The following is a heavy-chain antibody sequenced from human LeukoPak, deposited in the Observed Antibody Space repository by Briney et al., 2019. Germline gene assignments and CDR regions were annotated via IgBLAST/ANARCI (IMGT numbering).Heavy chain of an antibody. D-gene: IGHD5-18*01. CDR3: ARSRGTALITRFDY. CDR2: INPSGST. V-gene: IGHV4-4*07. Sequence: SDTLSLTCTLSGGSISNFYWSWTPHPGGKGLECIGRINPSGSTNYNPSLESRVFMSVDTSKSQFSLKLNSVTAADTAVYFCARSRGTALITRFDYWGQGTLVTVSS. J-gene: IGHJ4*02. CDR1: GGSISNFY.